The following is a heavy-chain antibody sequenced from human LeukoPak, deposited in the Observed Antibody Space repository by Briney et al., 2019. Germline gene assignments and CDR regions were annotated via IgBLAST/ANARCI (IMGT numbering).Heavy chain of an antibody. CDR3: AKNRGGTYKYYMDG. CDR2: VSGSGGAT. CDR1: GFTFNNYA. V-gene: IGHV3-23*01. Sequence: GGSLRLSCAASGFTFNNYAMSWVRQAPGMGLEWLSYVSGSGGATYYAASVKGRFTISRDNSKNTVYLQMGSLRAEDTAVYYCAKNRGGTYKYYMDGWGSGTTVTVSS. J-gene: IGHJ6*03. D-gene: IGHD1-1*01.